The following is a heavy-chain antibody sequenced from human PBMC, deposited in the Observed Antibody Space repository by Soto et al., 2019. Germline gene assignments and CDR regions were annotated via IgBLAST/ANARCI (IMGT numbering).Heavy chain of an antibody. CDR1: GFTFSSYG. D-gene: IGHD3-22*01. Sequence: GGSLRLSCAASGFTFSSYGMHWVRQAPGKGLEGVAVIWYDGSNKYYADSVKGRFTISRDNSKNTLYLQMNSLRAEDTAVYYCARKYYYDSSGYLIDYWGQGTLVTVSS. J-gene: IGHJ4*02. V-gene: IGHV3-33*01. CDR3: ARKYYYDSSGYLIDY. CDR2: IWYDGSNK.